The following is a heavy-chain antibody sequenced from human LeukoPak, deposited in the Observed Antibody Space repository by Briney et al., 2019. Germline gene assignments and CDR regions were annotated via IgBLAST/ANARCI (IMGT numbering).Heavy chain of an antibody. CDR2: IKEDGSKK. V-gene: IGHV3-7*03. CDR1: GFTFSSYW. D-gene: IGHD3-10*01. Sequence: GGSLRLSCAASGFTFSSYWMSWVRQAPGKGLEWVANIKEDGSKKYYVDSVKGRFTISRDNSKNTLYLQMNSLRAEDTAVYYCAIFTLWFGEAFDYWGQGTLVTVSS. J-gene: IGHJ4*02. CDR3: AIFTLWFGEAFDY.